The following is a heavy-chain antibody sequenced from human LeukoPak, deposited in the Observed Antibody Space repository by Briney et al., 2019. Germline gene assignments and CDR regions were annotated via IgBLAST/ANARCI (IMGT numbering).Heavy chain of an antibody. D-gene: IGHD2-15*01. J-gene: IGHJ5*02. V-gene: IGHV2-5*01. CDR3: AHTDCSGGSCYSVWFDP. CDR2: IYWNDDK. Sequence: SGPTLVKPTQTLTLTCTFSGFSLSTSGVGVGWIRRPPGKALEWLALIYWNDDKRYSPSLKSRLTITKDTSKNQVVLTMTNMDPVDTATYYCAHTDCSGGSCYSVWFDPWGQGTLVTVSS. CDR1: GFSLSTSGVG.